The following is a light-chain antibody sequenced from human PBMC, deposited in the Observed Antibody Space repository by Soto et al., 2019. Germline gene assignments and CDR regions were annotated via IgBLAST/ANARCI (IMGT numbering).Light chain of an antibody. CDR3: QQLYTYPHT. V-gene: IGKV1-9*01. J-gene: IGKJ2*01. CDR1: QGVMNS. Sequence: IQVTKSQSILSASVGDRVTITCRTSQGVMNSFAWYQQKSGKAPRLLIYSISSLKSGVPSRFSGSGSGAEFTLTISSLQPEDFATYFCQQLYTYPHTFGLGTQLQI. CDR2: SIS.